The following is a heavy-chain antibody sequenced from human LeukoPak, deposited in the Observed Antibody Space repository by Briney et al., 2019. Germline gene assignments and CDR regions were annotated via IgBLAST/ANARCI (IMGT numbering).Heavy chain of an antibody. J-gene: IGHJ4*02. Sequence: ASVKVSCKASGYTFIGYYMHWVRQAPGQRIEWMGWIDPNSGGTKYAQKFQGRVTMTRDTSISTAYMELTSLRSDDTAVYYCARDMLPRTTVTTPGDYWGQGTLVTVSS. CDR2: IDPNSGGT. CDR3: ARDMLPRTTVTTPGDY. V-gene: IGHV1-2*02. CDR1: GYTFIGYY. D-gene: IGHD4-17*01.